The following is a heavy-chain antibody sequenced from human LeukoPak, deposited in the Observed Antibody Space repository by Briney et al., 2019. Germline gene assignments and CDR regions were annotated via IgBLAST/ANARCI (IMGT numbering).Heavy chain of an antibody. Sequence: QPGGSLRLSCAASGFPFSTYDMHWVRQATGKGLEWVSAIGTAGDTYYPGSVKGRFTISRDNAKNSLYFQMNSLRAGDTAVYYCAKDSRGVAAPDRWGQGTLVTVSS. CDR2: IGTAGDT. CDR3: AKDSRGVAAPDR. V-gene: IGHV3-13*04. D-gene: IGHD2-15*01. CDR1: GFPFSTYD. J-gene: IGHJ5*02.